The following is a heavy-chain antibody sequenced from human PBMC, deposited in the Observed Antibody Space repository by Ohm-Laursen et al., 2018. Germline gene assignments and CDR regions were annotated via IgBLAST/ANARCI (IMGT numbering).Heavy chain of an antibody. V-gene: IGHV3-23*01. CDR3: AKESRDEGHFDY. CDR1: GITFSSYA. J-gene: IGHJ4*02. Sequence: SLRLSCSASGITFSSYAMNWVRQAPGKGLEWVSGISGSGGSKDYADSVKGRFTISRDNSKNTLYLQMSSLRAEDTAVYYCAKESRDEGHFDYWGQGTLVTVSS. CDR2: ISGSGGSK. D-gene: IGHD5-24*01.